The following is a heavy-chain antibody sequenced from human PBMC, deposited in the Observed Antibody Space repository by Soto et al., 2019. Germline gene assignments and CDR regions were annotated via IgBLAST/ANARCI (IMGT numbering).Heavy chain of an antibody. CDR3: AKGYCSSTSCYKEYFQH. J-gene: IGHJ1*01. CDR1: GFTFDDYA. D-gene: IGHD2-2*01. V-gene: IGHV3-9*01. Sequence: GGSLRLSCAASGFTFDDYAMHWVRQAPGKGLEWVSGISWNSGSIGYADSVKGRFTISRDNAKNSLYLQMNSLRAEDTALYYCAKGYCSSTSCYKEYFQHWGQGTLVTVSS. CDR2: ISWNSGSI.